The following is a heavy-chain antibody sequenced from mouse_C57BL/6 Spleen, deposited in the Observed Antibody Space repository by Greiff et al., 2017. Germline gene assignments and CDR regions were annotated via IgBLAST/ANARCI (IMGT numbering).Heavy chain of an antibody. V-gene: IGHV1-69*01. CDR3: ARRVDYDYDAGFAY. D-gene: IGHD2-4*01. J-gene: IGHJ3*01. CDR1: GYTFTSYW. Sequence: QVQLQQPGAELVMPGASVKLSCKASGYTFTSYWMHWVKQRPGQGLEWIGEIDPSDSYTNYNQKFKGKSTLTVDKSSSTAYMQRSSLTAEDSAVYYCARRVDYDYDAGFAYWGQGTLVTVSA. CDR2: IDPSDSYT.